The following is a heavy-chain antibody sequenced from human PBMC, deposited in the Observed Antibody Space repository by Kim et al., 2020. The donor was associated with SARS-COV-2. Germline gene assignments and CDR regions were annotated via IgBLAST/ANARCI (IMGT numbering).Heavy chain of an antibody. CDR1: GYSISSGYY. D-gene: IGHD4-17*01. Sequence: SETRSLNCIVSGYSISSGYYWGWIRQPPGKGLEWIGSIYHSGSTNYNPALKSRVTISVDTSKNQFSLKLSSVTAADTAVYYCARRANYGGNYAMDVWGQGTTVTVSS. J-gene: IGHJ6*02. CDR3: ARRANYGGNYAMDV. V-gene: IGHV4-38-2*02. CDR2: IYHSGST.